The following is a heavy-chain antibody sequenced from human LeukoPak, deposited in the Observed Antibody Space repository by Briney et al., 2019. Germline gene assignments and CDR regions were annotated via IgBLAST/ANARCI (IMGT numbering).Heavy chain of an antibody. CDR2: IYPGDSDT. CDR3: ARSRAEKVPVWGSYRHHDAFDI. CDR1: GYTFTGYW. D-gene: IGHD3-16*02. Sequence: GESLKISFKASGYTFTGYWIGWVRQMPGKGLEWMAIIYPGDSDTTYKPSFQGQVTISADKSISTAYLQWSSLKASDTAMCYCARSRAEKVPVWGSYRHHDAFDIWGQGTRVTVSP. V-gene: IGHV5-51*01. J-gene: IGHJ3*02.